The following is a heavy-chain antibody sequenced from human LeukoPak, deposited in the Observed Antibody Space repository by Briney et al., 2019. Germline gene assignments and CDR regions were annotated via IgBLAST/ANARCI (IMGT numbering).Heavy chain of an antibody. Sequence: SQTLSLTCTVSDDSISSNDYYWGWIRQPPGKGLEWIGSISYSGSTYYKPSLKSRVTISVATSKNQFALKLSSVTAADTAVYYCARRCAGGDCYGAFDYWGQGTLVTVSS. D-gene: IGHD2-21*01. J-gene: IGHJ4*02. CDR2: ISYSGST. V-gene: IGHV4-39*01. CDR1: DDSISSNDYY. CDR3: ARRCAGGDCYGAFDY.